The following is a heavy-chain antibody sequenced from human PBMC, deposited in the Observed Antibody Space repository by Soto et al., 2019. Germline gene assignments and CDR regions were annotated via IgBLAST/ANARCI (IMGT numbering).Heavy chain of an antibody. CDR3: ARRDSGGFYRFFDS. V-gene: IGHV1-69*06. CDR2: TGSGTGPG. J-gene: IGHJ4*02. Sequence: SVKVSCKASGGSLSTNPISWVRQAPGPGLEWMGGTGSGTGPGNHAQKFQGRLTVTADKSTSTVYMELTNLSSEDTAVYYCARRDSGGFYRFFDSWGQGTLVTVSS. D-gene: IGHD2-15*01. CDR1: GGSLSTNP.